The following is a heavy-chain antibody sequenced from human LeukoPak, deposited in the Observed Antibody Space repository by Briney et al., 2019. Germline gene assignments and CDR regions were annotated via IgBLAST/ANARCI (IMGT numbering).Heavy chain of an antibody. CDR1: GGSISSSSYY. Sequence: PSETLSLTCTVSGGSISSSSYYWGWIRQPPGKGLEWIGSIYYSGSTYYNPSLKSRVTISVDTSKNQFSLKLSSVTAADTAVYYCARLYSSGLDYWGQGTLVTVSS. CDR2: IYYSGST. J-gene: IGHJ4*02. CDR3: ARLYSSGLDY. V-gene: IGHV4-39*07. D-gene: IGHD6-19*01.